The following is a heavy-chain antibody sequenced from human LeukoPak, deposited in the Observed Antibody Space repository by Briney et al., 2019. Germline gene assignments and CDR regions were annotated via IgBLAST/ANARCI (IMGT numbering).Heavy chain of an antibody. CDR2: IYSGGST. V-gene: IGHV3-53*01. CDR1: GFTVSSNY. D-gene: IGHD6-13*01. J-gene: IGHJ5*02. Sequence: PGGSLRLSCAASGFTVSSNYMSWVRQAPGKGLEWVSVIYSGGSTYYADSVKGRFTFSRYNSKNTLYLQMNSLRAEDTAVYYCARDKGLAAAGTGWFDPWGQGTLVTVSS. CDR3: ARDKGLAAAGTGWFDP.